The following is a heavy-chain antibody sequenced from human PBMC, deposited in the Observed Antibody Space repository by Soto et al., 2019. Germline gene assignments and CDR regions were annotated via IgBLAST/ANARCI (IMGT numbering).Heavy chain of an antibody. CDR1: GFTFSSYA. CDR3: AKDRTQYYDILTGYYWVAANHDAFDI. D-gene: IGHD3-9*01. Sequence: EVQLLESGGGLVQPGGSLRLSCAASGFTFSSYAMSWVRQAPGKGLEWVSAISGSGGSTYYADSVKGRFTISRDNSKNTLYLQMNGLRAEDTAVYYCAKDRTQYYDILTGYYWVAANHDAFDIWGQGTMVTVSS. CDR2: ISGSGGST. V-gene: IGHV3-23*01. J-gene: IGHJ3*02.